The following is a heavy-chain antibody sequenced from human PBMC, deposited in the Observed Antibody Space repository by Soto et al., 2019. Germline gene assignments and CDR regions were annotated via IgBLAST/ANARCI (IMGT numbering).Heavy chain of an antibody. CDR3: IVGATTRAFDT. CDR2: ISAYNGNT. J-gene: IGHJ3*02. D-gene: IGHD1-26*01. V-gene: IGHV1-18*01. Sequence: QVQLVQSGAEVKKPGASVKVSCKASGYTCTSYGISWVRQAPGQGLEWMGWISAYNGNTNYAQKLQGRVTMTTDTSTSTGYMELRSLRSDDTAVYYCIVGATTRAFDTWGQGTMVTVSS. CDR1: GYTCTSYG.